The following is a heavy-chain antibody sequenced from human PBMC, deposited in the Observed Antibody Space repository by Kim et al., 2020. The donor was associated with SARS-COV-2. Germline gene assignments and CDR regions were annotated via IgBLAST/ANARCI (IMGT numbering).Heavy chain of an antibody. CDR3: ARAPRDIVVVPAANDGMDV. V-gene: IGHV4-61*01. J-gene: IGHJ6*02. CDR2: IYYSGST. Sequence: SETLSLTCTVSGGSVSSGSYYWSWIRQPPGKGLEWIGYIYYSGSTNYNPSLKSRVTISVDTSKNQFSLKLSSVTAADTAVYYCARAPRDIVVVPAANDGMDVWGQGTTVTVSS. CDR1: GGSVSSGSYY. D-gene: IGHD2-2*01.